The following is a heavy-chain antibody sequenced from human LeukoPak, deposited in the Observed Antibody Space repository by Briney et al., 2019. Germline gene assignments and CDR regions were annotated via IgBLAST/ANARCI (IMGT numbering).Heavy chain of an antibody. CDR1: GGSFSGYY. CDR2: INHSGST. D-gene: IGHD2-2*01. Sequence: PSETLSLTCAVYGGSFSGYYWSWIRQPPGKGLEWIGEINHSGSTNYNPSLKSRVTISLDTSKSQFSLRLTSVTAADTAVYYCARVRGHCSSSSCLSLDYYYYYMDVWGKGITVTISS. V-gene: IGHV4-34*01. J-gene: IGHJ6*03. CDR3: ARVRGHCSSSSCLSLDYYYYYMDV.